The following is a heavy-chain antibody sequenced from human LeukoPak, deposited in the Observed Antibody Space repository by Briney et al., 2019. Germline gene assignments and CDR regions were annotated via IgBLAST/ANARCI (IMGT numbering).Heavy chain of an antibody. V-gene: IGHV3-11*01. CDR3: ARDGHYDILTGYFQD. J-gene: IGHJ1*01. CDR1: GFTFTDYY. D-gene: IGHD3-9*01. Sequence: PGGSPRLSCAASGFTFTDYYMSWIRQAPGKGLEWVSYITNSGTTIYYADSVKGRFTISRDNAKNSLYLQMNSLRAEDTAVYYCARDGHYDILTGYFQDWGQGTLVTVSS. CDR2: ITNSGTTI.